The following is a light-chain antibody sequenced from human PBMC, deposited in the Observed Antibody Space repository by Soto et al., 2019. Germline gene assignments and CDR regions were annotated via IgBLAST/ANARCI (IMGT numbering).Light chain of an antibody. CDR2: EDN. CDR3: QSYDSSNVV. CDR1: SGSIASNY. Sequence: NFMLTQPHSVSESPGKTVTISCTRSSGSIASNYVQWYQQRPGSSPNTVIYEDNQRPSGVPDRFSGSIDSSSNSASLTISGLKTEAEADYSCQSYDSSNVVFGGGTKLTVL. V-gene: IGLV6-57*01. J-gene: IGLJ2*01.